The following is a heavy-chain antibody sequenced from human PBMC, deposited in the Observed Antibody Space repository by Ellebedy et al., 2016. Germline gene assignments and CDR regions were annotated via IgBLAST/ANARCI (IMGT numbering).Heavy chain of an antibody. V-gene: IGHV3-23*01. J-gene: IGHJ4*02. D-gene: IGHD4-17*01. Sequence: GESLKISXAASGFTFSSYDMSWVRQAPGKGLEWLSGISGSGDSTYHADSVKGRFTISRDNPKNTLYLQMNSLRAEDTAVYYCAKDRDDDGDYVFDSWGQGTLVTVSS. CDR2: ISGSGDST. CDR1: GFTFSSYD. CDR3: AKDRDDDGDYVFDS.